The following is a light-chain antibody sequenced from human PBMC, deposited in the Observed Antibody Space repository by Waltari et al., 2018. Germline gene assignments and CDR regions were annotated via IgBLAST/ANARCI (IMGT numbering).Light chain of an antibody. V-gene: IGKV1-33*01. J-gene: IGKJ3*01. Sequence: DIQMTQSPSYLSASVGDRVTITRQASQDISNYLNWYQQKPGKAPKLLIYDASNLETGVPSRFSGSGSGTDFTFTISSLQPEDIATYYCQQYDNLPTFGPGTKVDIK. CDR2: DAS. CDR1: QDISNY. CDR3: QQYDNLPT.